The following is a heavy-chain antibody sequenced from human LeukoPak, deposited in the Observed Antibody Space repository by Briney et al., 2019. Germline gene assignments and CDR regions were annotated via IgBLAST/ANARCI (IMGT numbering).Heavy chain of an antibody. CDR3: ARVESHSYGFVY. D-gene: IGHD5-18*01. V-gene: IGHV3-48*03. CDR1: GFTFSSYE. J-gene: IGHJ4*02. CDR2: ISSSGSTI. Sequence: PGGSLRLSCAASGFTFSSYEMNWVRQAPGKGLEWVSYISSSGSTIYYADSVKGRFTISRDNAKNSLYLQMNSLRAKDTAVYYCARVESHSYGFVYWGQGTLVTVSS.